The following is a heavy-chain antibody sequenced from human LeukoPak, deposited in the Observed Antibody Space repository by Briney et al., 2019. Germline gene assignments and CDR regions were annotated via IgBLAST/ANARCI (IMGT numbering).Heavy chain of an antibody. CDR3: ARDSVVVPSSGMDV. J-gene: IGHJ6*02. CDR2: IYYSGTT. D-gene: IGHD2-2*01. Sequence: SDTLSLTCAVSGYSINNRNWWGWIRQPPGKGLEWIGYIYYSGTTYYNPSLKSRVTISVDTSKNQFSLKLSSVTAADTAVYYCARDSVVVPSSGMDVWGQGTTVTVSS. CDR1: GYSINNRNW. V-gene: IGHV4-28*03.